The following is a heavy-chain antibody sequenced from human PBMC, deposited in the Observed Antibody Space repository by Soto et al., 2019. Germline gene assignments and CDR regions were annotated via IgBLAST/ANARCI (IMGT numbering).Heavy chain of an antibody. J-gene: IGHJ5*02. CDR3: AREKYDSSGRNWFDP. CDR2: IYYSGT. Sequence: PSETLSLTCSVSGGSISSYYWSWIRQPPGKGLEWIAYIYYSGTSYNPSLKSRVTISVDTSKNQFSLKLSSVTAADTAVYYCAREKYDSSGRNWFDPWGQGTLVTVSS. D-gene: IGHD3-22*01. CDR1: GGSISSYY. V-gene: IGHV4-59*12.